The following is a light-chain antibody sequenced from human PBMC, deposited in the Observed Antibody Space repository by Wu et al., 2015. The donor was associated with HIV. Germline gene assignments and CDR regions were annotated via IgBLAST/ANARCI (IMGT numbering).Light chain of an antibody. Sequence: EIVLTQSPATLSFSPGERATLSCRASQSVSSSYLAWYQQKPGQAPRLLIYGASSRAPGIPDRFSGSGSGTDFTLTISRLEPEDFAVYYCQQYGSSPRGTFGQGTKVEIK. J-gene: IGKJ1*01. CDR3: QQYGSSPRGT. CDR1: QSVSSSY. V-gene: IGKV3-20*01. CDR2: GAS.